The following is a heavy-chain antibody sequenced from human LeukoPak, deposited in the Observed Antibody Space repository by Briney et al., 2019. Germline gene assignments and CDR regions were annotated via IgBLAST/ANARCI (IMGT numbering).Heavy chain of an antibody. CDR3: AKDIYYDFWSPVWWFDP. J-gene: IGHJ5*02. CDR2: IIPILGIA. D-gene: IGHD3-3*01. CDR1: GGTFSSYA. Sequence: ASVKVSCKASGGTFSSYAISWVRQAPGQGLEWMGRIIPILGIANYAQKFQGRVTITADKSTSTAYMELSSLRSEDTAVYYCAKDIYYDFWSPVWWFDPWGQGTLVTVSS. V-gene: IGHV1-69*04.